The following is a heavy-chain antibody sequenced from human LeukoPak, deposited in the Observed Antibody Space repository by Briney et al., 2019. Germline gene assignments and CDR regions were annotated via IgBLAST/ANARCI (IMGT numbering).Heavy chain of an antibody. CDR1: GFTFSRYG. CDR3: ASYYGSGSYYGGALDY. V-gene: IGHV3-30*03. CDR2: ISYDGSNK. D-gene: IGHD3-10*01. Sequence: GGSLRLSCAASGFTFSRYGMNWDRQAPGKGLEWVALISYDGSNKYYADSVKGRFTISRDDSKNTLYLQMNSLRAEDTAVYYCASYYGSGSYYGGALDYWGQGTLVTVSS. J-gene: IGHJ4*02.